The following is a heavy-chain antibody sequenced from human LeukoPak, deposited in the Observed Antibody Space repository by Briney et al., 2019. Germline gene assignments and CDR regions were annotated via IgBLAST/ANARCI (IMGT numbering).Heavy chain of an antibody. CDR3: VRVGWTSCSGGSCYSGGRDFDY. V-gene: IGHV3-21*01. Sequence: PGGSLRLSCAASGFTFSSYSMNWVRQAPGKGLEWASSISSSSSYIYYADSVKGRFTISRDNAKNSLYLQMNSLRAEDTAVYYCVRVGWTSCSGGSCYSGGRDFDYWGQGTLVTVSS. CDR2: ISSSSSYI. D-gene: IGHD2-15*01. CDR1: GFTFSSYS. J-gene: IGHJ4*02.